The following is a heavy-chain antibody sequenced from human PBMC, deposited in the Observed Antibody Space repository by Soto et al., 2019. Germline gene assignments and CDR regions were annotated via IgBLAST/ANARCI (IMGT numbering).Heavy chain of an antibody. V-gene: IGHV4-59*01. J-gene: IGHJ6*03. Sequence: QVQLQESGPGLVKPSETLSLTCTVSGGSISSYYWSWIRQPPGKGLEWIGYIYYSGSTNYNPSLKSRVTISVDTSKNQFSLNLSSVTAADTSVYYCARGLTICYYQSYYYYCMDVWGKGTTVTGSS. CDR2: IYYSGST. CDR3: ARGLTICYYQSYYYYCMDV. D-gene: IGHD3-10*01. CDR1: GGSISSYY.